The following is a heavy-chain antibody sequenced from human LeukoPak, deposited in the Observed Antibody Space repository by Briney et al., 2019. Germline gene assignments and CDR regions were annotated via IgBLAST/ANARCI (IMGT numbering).Heavy chain of an antibody. CDR1: GFTFNNYA. CDR3: ARDLNREDFDY. Sequence: GGSLRLSCAASGFTFNNYAMHWVRQAPGKGLEWVAIIWYDGSDKYYGDSVRGRFTVSRDNLKNTLYLQMNTLRAEDTAVYYCARDLNREDFDYWGQGALVVVSS. D-gene: IGHD3-9*01. CDR2: IWYDGSDK. V-gene: IGHV3-33*08. J-gene: IGHJ4*02.